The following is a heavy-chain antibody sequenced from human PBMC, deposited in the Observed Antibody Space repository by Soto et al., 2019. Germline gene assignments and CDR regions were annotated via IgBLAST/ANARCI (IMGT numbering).Heavy chain of an antibody. V-gene: IGHV3-33*01. D-gene: IGHD6-6*01. CDR3: ARDDEYSANGMDV. CDR1: GFTFSNYG. J-gene: IGHJ6*02. CDR2: ILNDGSNR. Sequence: QVQLVESGGGVVQPGRSLRLSCAASGFTFSNYGMHWVRQAPGKGLEWVAVILNDGSNRYHADSVKDRFTISRDNSKNTLYLQMNSLRAEDKAVYYCARDDEYSANGMDVWGQGTTVIVS.